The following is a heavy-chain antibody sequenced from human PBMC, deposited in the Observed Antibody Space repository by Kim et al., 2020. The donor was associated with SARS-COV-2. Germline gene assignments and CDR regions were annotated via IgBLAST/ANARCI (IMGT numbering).Heavy chain of an antibody. CDR1: GVSITSATW. V-gene: IGHV4-4*02. CDR3: SGRTGWYRLDY. J-gene: IGHJ4*02. CDR2: LFPSGTT. Sequence: SETLSLTCTVSGVSITSATWWTWVRQPPGKGLEWIGELFPSGTTNYNPSLKRRVTISVDKTKNHFSMNLNSVTAADTAVYYCSGRTGWYRLDYWGQGTLVTVSS. D-gene: IGHD6-19*01.